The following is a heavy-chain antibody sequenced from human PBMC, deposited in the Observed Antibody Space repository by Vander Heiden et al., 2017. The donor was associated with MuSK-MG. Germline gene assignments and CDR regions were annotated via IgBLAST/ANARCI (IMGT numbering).Heavy chain of an antibody. CDR3: ARGQPTDSSPTKPYYYMDV. Sequence: QVQLQQWGAGLLKPSETLSLTRAVYGGSFSGYYWSWIRQPPGKGLEWIGEINHSGSTNYNPSLKSRVTISVDTSKNQFSLKLSSVTAADTAVYYCARGQPTDSSPTKPYYYMDVWGKGTTVTVSS. J-gene: IGHJ6*03. CDR1: GGSFSGYY. CDR2: INHSGST. D-gene: IGHD3-22*01. V-gene: IGHV4-34*01.